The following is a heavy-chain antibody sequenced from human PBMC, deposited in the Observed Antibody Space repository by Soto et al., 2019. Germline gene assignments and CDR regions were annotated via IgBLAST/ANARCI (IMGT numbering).Heavy chain of an antibody. J-gene: IGHJ1*01. Sequence: GASVKVSCKASGYTFTGYYMHWVRQAPGQGLEWMGWINPNSGGTNYAQKFQGWVTMTRDTSISTAYMELSRLRSDDTAVYYCATARGYGGYAYFQHWGQGTLVTVSS. V-gene: IGHV1-2*04. CDR2: INPNSGGT. CDR1: GYTFTGYY. D-gene: IGHD4-17*01. CDR3: ATARGYGGYAYFQH.